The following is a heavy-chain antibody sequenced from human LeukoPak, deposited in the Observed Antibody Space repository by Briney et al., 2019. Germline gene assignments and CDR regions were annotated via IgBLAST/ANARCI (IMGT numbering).Heavy chain of an antibody. CDR2: TSYSGST. CDR3: ARRTAGGATFF. Sequence: PSETLSLTCTVSGDSISGSSYFWAWIRQPPGKGLEWIGSTSYSGSTYYNPSLKSRVTISVDTSKNQFSLKLSSVSAADTAVYYCARRTAGGATFFWGQGTLVTVSA. J-gene: IGHJ4*02. CDR1: GDSISGSSYF. V-gene: IGHV4-39*01. D-gene: IGHD1-26*01.